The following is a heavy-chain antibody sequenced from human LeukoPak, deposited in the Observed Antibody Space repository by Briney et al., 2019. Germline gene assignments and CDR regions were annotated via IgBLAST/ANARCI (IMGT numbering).Heavy chain of an antibody. CDR3: AKEGWNYGYFDY. CDR1: GFTFSSDA. Sequence: GGSLRLSCVASGFTFSSDAMSWVRQAPGKGLEWVSAISGSGGSTYYADSVKGRFTISRDNSKNTVYLQINSLRAEDTAVYYCAKEGWNYGYFDYWGQGILVTVSS. CDR2: ISGSGGST. D-gene: IGHD1-7*01. J-gene: IGHJ4*02. V-gene: IGHV3-23*01.